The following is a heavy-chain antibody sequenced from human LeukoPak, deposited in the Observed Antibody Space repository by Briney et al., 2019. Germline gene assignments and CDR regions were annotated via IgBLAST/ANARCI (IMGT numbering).Heavy chain of an antibody. CDR1: GFTFSSYG. J-gene: IGHJ3*02. V-gene: IGHV3-30*02. Sequence: PGGSLRLSCAASGFTFSSYGMHWVRQAPGKGLEWVAFIRYDGSNKYYADSVKGRFTISRDNAKNSLYLQMNSLRAEDTAVYYCARDGGSGSYGAFDIWGQGTMVTVSS. CDR2: IRYDGSNK. D-gene: IGHD3-10*01. CDR3: ARDGGSGSYGAFDI.